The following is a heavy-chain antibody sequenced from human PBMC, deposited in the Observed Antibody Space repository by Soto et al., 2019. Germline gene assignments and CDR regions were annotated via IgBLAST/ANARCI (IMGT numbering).Heavy chain of an antibody. J-gene: IGHJ6*02. V-gene: IGHV3-66*01. CDR1: GFTVSSNY. Sequence: GGSLRLSCAASGFTVSSNYMSWVRQAPGKGLEWVSVIYSGGSTYYADSVKGRFTISRHNSKNTLYLQMNSLRADDTAVYYCASYSYFGMDVWGQGTTVTVSS. CDR3: ASYSYFGMDV. CDR2: IYSGGST.